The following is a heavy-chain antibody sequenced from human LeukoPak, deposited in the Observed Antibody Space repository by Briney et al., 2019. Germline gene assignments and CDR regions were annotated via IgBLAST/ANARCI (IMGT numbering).Heavy chain of an antibody. Sequence: PSETLSLTCAVYGGSFSGYYWSWIRQPPGKGLEWIGEINRSGGTNYNPSLKSRVTMSVDTSKNQFSLKLSSVTATDTAVYYCARTWPCGDYAYWGQGTLVTVSS. CDR3: ARTWPCGDYAY. CDR1: GGSFSGYY. D-gene: IGHD4-17*01. CDR2: INRSGGT. V-gene: IGHV4-34*01. J-gene: IGHJ4*02.